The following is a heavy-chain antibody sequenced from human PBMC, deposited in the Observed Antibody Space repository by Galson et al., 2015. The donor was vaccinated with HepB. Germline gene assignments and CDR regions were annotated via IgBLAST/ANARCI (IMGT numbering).Heavy chain of an antibody. CDR2: ISAYNGNT. CDR3: ARDMWEYSSSSWFFDY. Sequence: SVKVSCKASGYTFTSYGISWVRQAPGQGLEWMGWISAYNGNTNYAQKLQGRVTMTTDTSTSTAYMELRSLRSDDTALYYCARDMWEYSSSSWFFDYWGQGTLVTVSS. V-gene: IGHV1-18*01. J-gene: IGHJ4*02. CDR1: GYTFTSYG. D-gene: IGHD6-6*01.